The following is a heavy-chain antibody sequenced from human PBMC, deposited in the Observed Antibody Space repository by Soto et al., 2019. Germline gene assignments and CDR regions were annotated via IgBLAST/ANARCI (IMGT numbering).Heavy chain of an antibody. V-gene: IGHV2-5*02. CDR1: GFSLSTSGVC. CDR2: IFWDDGK. Sequence: QITLKESGPTLVKPTQTLTLTCTFSGFSLSTSGVCVGWFRQPPGNAPEWLAIIFWDDGKRYSPSLKIRLTVTQDFPKKQVVLLLTNMVPLDTGTYFCALRRPMGDFDSWGQGTLVTVSS. D-gene: IGHD3-16*01. CDR3: ALRRPMGDFDS. J-gene: IGHJ4*02.